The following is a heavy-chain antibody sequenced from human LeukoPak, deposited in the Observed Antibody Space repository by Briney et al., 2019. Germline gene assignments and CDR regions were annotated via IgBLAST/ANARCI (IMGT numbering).Heavy chain of an antibody. J-gene: IGHJ6*02. CDR2: ISAYNGNT. D-gene: IGHD3-10*01. V-gene: IGHV1-18*01. CDR3: AREATMVRGVISYYYGMDV. CDR1: GYTFTSYG. Sequence: ASVKVSCKASGYTFTSYGISWVRQAPGQGLAWMGWISAYNGNTNYAQKLQGRVTMTTDTSTSTAYMELRSLRSDDTAVYYCAREATMVRGVISYYYGMDVWGQGTTVTVSS.